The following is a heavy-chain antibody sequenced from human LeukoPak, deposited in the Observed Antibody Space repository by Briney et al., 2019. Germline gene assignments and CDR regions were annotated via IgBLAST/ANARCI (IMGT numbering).Heavy chain of an antibody. CDR1: GFTFSSYA. J-gene: IGHJ4*02. D-gene: IGHD2/OR15-2a*01. CDR2: ISYDGSNK. Sequence: GGSLRLSCAASGFTFSSYAMHWVRQAPGKGLEWVAVISYDGSNKYYADSVKGRFTISRDNSKNTLYLQMNSLRAEDTAVYYCASPNIYFGYWGQGTLVTVSS. CDR3: ASPNIYFGY. V-gene: IGHV3-30-3*01.